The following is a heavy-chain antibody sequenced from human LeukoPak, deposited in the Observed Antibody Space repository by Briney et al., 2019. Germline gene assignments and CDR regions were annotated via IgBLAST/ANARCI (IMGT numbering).Heavy chain of an antibody. CDR3: ARDFGGDYYFDY. V-gene: IGHV4-31*03. Sequence: PSQTLSLTCTVAGASISSDGNYWSWVRQPPGKGLEWIGYIYYSGSTYYNPSLKSRVTISVDTSKNQFSLKLSSVTAADTAVYYCARDFGGDYYFDYWGQGTLVTVSS. CDR2: IYYSGST. J-gene: IGHJ4*02. CDR1: GASISSDGNY. D-gene: IGHD4-17*01.